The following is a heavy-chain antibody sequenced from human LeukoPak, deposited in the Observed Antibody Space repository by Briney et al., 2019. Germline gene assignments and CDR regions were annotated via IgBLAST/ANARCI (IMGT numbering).Heavy chain of an antibody. V-gene: IGHV3-74*01. CDR1: GFTFSSYW. D-gene: IGHD3-10*01. Sequence: GGSLRLSCAASGFTFSSYWMHWVRQAPGKGLVWVSRINSDGSSTTYADSVKGRFTISRDNARTTLYLQMNSLRAEDTAVYYCASGYYYGSGSPDYWGQGTLVTVSS. J-gene: IGHJ4*02. CDR2: INSDGSST. CDR3: ASGYYYGSGSPDY.